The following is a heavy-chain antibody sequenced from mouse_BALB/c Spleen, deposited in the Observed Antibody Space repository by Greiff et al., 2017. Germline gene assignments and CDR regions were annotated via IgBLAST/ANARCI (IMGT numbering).Heavy chain of an antibody. D-gene: IGHD2-4*01. Sequence: EVMLVESGGGLVQPGGSLKLSCAASGFTFSSYGMSWVRQTPDKRLELVATINSNGGSTYYPDSVKGRFTISRDNAKNTLYLQMSSLKSEDTAMYYCARAPLSTMITTGFAYWGQGTLVTVSA. J-gene: IGHJ3*01. CDR2: INSNGGST. CDR3: ARAPLSTMITTGFAY. V-gene: IGHV5-6-3*01. CDR1: GFTFSSYG.